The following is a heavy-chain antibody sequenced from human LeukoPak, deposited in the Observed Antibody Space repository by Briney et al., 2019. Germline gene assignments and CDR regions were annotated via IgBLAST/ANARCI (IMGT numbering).Heavy chain of an antibody. D-gene: IGHD4-17*01. CDR2: IHYSGST. CDR1: GGSISSYY. J-gene: IGHJ4*02. Sequence: SETLSLTCTVSGGSISSYYWSWIRQPPGKGLEWIGYIHYSGSTNYNPSLKSRVTISVDTSKNQYSLKLSSVTAADTAVYYCARVDYGDYYFGYWGQGTLVTVSS. CDR3: ARVDYGDYYFGY. V-gene: IGHV4-59*01.